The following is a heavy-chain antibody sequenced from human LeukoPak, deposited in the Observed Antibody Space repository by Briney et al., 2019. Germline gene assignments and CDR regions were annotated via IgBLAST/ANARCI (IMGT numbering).Heavy chain of an antibody. CDR1: GGSISSGTYY. D-gene: IGHD1-14*01. Sequence: SETLSLTCTVSGGSISSGTYYWGWIRQPPGKGLEWIGSIYHSGSTYYNPSLKSRVTISVDTSKDQFSLKLSSLTAADTAVYYCARDRKYYYHMDVWGKGTTVTVSS. CDR3: ARDRKYYYHMDV. J-gene: IGHJ6*03. CDR2: IYHSGST. V-gene: IGHV4-39*07.